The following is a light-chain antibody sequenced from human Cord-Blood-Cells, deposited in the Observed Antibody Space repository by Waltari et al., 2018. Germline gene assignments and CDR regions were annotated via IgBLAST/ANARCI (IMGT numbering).Light chain of an antibody. CDR3: CSYAGSSTLVV. Sequence: QSALTLPASVSGTPGKSITIPCTGTSSDVWNHNLVLWYQQHPGKAPKPMIYEVSKRPSGVSKCISGPKSGNTASLTISGLQAEDEADYYCCSYAGSSTLVVFGGGTKLTVL. J-gene: IGLJ3*02. V-gene: IGLV2-23*02. CDR1: SSDVWNHNL. CDR2: EVS.